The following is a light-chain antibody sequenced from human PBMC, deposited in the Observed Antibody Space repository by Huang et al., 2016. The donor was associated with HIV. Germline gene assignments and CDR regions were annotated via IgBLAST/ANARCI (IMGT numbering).Light chain of an antibody. J-gene: IGKJ5*01. CDR2: GSA. Sequence: EIVLTQSPGTLSLSPGERATLSCRASQTISSSYLAWYQQKLGQAPRLIIYGSASRATGVPDRFSGSGSGTDFILTISRLEPEDFAVYYCQQYGNTITFGQGTRLEIK. V-gene: IGKV3-20*01. CDR1: QTISSSY. CDR3: QQYGNTIT.